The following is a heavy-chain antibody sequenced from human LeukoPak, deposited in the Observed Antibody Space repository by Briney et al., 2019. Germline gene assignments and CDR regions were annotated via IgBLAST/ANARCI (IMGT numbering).Heavy chain of an antibody. CDR3: AREGGEPLRRGMDV. CDR2: IYYSGGT. D-gene: IGHD1-26*01. J-gene: IGHJ6*04. CDR1: GGSISSYY. Sequence: PSETLSLTCTVSGGSISSYYWSWIRQPPGKGLEWIGYIYYSGGTNYNPSLKSRVTISVDTSKNQFSLRLSSVTAADTAVYYCAREGGEPLRRGMDVWGKGTTVTVSS. V-gene: IGHV4-59*12.